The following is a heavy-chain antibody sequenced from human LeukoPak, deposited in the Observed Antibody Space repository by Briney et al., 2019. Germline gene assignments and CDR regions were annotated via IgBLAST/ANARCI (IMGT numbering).Heavy chain of an antibody. J-gene: IGHJ4*02. D-gene: IGHD4-23*01. CDR3: ARVYGGNPDY. V-gene: IGHV3-48*03. Sequence: GGSLRLSCAASGFTFSSCEMNWVRQAPGKGLEWVSYISSSSTIKLYADSVKGRFIISRDNAKNSLYLQMNSLRVEDTAVYYCARVYGGNPDYWGQGTLVTVSS. CDR2: ISSSSTIK. CDR1: GFTFSSCE.